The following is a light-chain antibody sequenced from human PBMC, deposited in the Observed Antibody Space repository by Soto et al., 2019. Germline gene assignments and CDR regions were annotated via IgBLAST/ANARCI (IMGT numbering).Light chain of an antibody. CDR2: AAS. CDR1: QSINIY. Sequence: DIQMTQSPSSLSASVGDRVTITCRASQSINIYLNWYQQKPGRAPKLVINAASRFQSGLPSMFSGSGSGTDFTLSISTQQPEDLATYYCQQSYSTPHTFGQGTTLEIK. V-gene: IGKV1-39*01. CDR3: QQSYSTPHT. J-gene: IGKJ2*01.